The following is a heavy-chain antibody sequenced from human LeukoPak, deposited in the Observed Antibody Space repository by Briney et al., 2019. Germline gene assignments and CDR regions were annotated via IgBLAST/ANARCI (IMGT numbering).Heavy chain of an antibody. Sequence: ASVKVSCKASGYTFTSYDINWVRQATGQGLEWMGIINPSGGSTSYAQKFQGRVTMTRDTSTSTVYMELGSLRSEDTAVYYCARERGGDRFFDYWGQGTLVTVSS. J-gene: IGHJ4*02. CDR3: ARERGGDRFFDY. D-gene: IGHD3-10*01. V-gene: IGHV1-46*01. CDR1: GYTFTSYD. CDR2: INPSGGST.